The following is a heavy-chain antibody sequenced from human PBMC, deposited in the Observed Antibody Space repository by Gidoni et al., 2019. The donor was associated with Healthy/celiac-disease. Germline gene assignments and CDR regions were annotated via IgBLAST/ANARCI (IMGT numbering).Heavy chain of an antibody. J-gene: IGHJ6*02. CDR1: GFTFRSYG. D-gene: IGHD2-15*01. V-gene: IGHV3-33*01. Sequence: GFTFRSYGMHWVSQAPGKWLEWGAVIWYDGSNKFYADSVKGRFTISRDNSKNTLYLQMNRLRAEDTAVYYCARAMTPIYYYHYGMDVWGQGTTVTVSS. CDR2: IWYDGSNK. CDR3: ARAMTPIYYYHYGMDV.